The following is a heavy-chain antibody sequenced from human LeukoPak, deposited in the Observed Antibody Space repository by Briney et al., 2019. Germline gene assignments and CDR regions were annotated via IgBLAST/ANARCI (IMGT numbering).Heavy chain of an antibody. D-gene: IGHD3-22*01. J-gene: IGHJ2*01. V-gene: IGHV4-4*07. CDR1: GGSISSYY. CDR2: IYTSGST. CDR3: ASHSYYYDSSGYRGYWYFDL. Sequence: PSETLSLTCTVSGGSISSYYWSWIRQPAGKGLEWIGRIYTSGSTNYNPSLKSRVTMSVDTSKNQFSLKLSSVTAADTAVYYCASHSYYYDSSGYRGYWYFDLWGRGTLVTVSS.